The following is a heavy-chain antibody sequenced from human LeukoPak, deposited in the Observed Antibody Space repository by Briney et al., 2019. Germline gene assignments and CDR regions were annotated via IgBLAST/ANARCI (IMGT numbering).Heavy chain of an antibody. J-gene: IGHJ4*02. CDR3: ANIGPYCGGDCGV. D-gene: IGHD2-21*02. Sequence: GGSLRLSCAASGFTFDDYAMHWVRQAPGKGLEWVSGISWNSGSIGYADSVKGRFTISRDNAKNSLYLQINSLRAEDTALYYCANIGPYCGGDCGVWGQGTLVTVSS. CDR2: ISWNSGSI. CDR1: GFTFDDYA. V-gene: IGHV3-9*01.